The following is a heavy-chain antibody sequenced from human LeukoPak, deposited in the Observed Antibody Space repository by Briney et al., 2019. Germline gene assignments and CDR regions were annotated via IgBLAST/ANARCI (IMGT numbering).Heavy chain of an antibody. CDR3: ARGRRGSGWAPLY. J-gene: IGHJ4*02. CDR2: INPNSGGT. D-gene: IGHD6-19*01. V-gene: IGHV1-2*04. CDR1: GYTFTGYY. Sequence: VASVTVSCKASGYTFTGYYMHWVRQAPGQGLEWMGWINPNSGGTNYAQKFQGWVTMTRDTSISTAYMELSRLRSDDTAVYYCARGRRGSGWAPLYWGQGTLVTVSS.